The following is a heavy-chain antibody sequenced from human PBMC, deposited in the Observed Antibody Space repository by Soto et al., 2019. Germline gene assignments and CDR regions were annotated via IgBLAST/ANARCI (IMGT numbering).Heavy chain of an antibody. CDR1: GGSISSGGYY. D-gene: IGHD3-10*01. CDR3: ATLYMVRGVRTFDY. V-gene: IGHV4-31*03. CDR2: IYYTGST. J-gene: IGHJ4*02. Sequence: QVQLQESGPGLVKPSQTLSLTCTVSGGSISSGGYYWSWIRQHPGKGREWIGYIYYTGSTYYTPSLNSRVTLSVDTSKNQFSLKLSSVTAGDTAVYYCATLYMVRGVRTFDYWGQGTLVTVSS.